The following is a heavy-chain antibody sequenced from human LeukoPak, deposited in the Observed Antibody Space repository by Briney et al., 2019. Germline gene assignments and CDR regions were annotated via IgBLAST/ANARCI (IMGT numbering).Heavy chain of an antibody. D-gene: IGHD5-18*01. CDR3: ARARYNYDLD. Sequence: SETLSLTCTVSGGSVSSNNYYWVWIRQPPGKGLEWIGNIYYGGSTSYNQSLKSRLTISVDTSKNQFSLKLSSMTAADTAVYYCARARYNYDLDWGQGTLVTVSS. CDR1: GGSVSSNNYY. J-gene: IGHJ4*02. V-gene: IGHV4-39*07. CDR2: IYYGGST.